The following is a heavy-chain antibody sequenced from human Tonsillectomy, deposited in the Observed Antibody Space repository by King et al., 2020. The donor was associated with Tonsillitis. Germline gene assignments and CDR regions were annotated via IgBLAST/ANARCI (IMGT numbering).Heavy chain of an antibody. CDR2: INHNGNT. V-gene: IGHV4-34*01. CDR3: ARGVYKYGFGRGTGSDY. D-gene: IGHD3-10*01. Sequence: VQLQQWGAGLLKPSETLSLTCAVYGGSFGPYYWNWVRQAPGKGLEWIGEINHNGNTNYNPSLKSRVSISADTSKNQFSLNLSSVTAADTAVYYCARGVYKYGFGRGTGSDYWGQGTLVSVSS. CDR1: GGSFGPYY. J-gene: IGHJ4*02.